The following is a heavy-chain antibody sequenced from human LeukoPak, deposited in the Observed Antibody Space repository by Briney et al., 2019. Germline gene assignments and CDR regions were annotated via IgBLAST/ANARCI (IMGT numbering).Heavy chain of an antibody. J-gene: IGHJ5*02. D-gene: IGHD6-13*01. CDR3: ARDLAAAVYTSTHPPFDP. CDR1: GYTLTQLS. Sequence: ASVKVSCKVSGYTLTQLSVHWVRQAPGKGLEWMGGFDVEDGEIIYAQKFQGRVTITADESTSTAYMELSSLRSEDTAVYYCARDLAAAVYTSTHPPFDPWGQGTLVTVSS. V-gene: IGHV1-24*01. CDR2: FDVEDGEI.